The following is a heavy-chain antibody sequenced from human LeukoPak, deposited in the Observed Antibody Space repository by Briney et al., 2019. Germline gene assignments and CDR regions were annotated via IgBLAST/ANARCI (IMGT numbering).Heavy chain of an antibody. CDR2: IIPIFGTA. CDR3: ARTYCGGDCYYSYFDY. J-gene: IGHJ4*02. D-gene: IGHD2-21*02. V-gene: IGHV1-69*01. Sequence: SVKVSCKASGGTFSSYAISWVRQAPGQGLEWMGGIIPIFGTANYAQKFQGRVTITADESTSTAYMELSSLRSEDTAMYYCARTYCGGDCYYSYFDYWGQGTLVTVSS. CDR1: GGTFSSYA.